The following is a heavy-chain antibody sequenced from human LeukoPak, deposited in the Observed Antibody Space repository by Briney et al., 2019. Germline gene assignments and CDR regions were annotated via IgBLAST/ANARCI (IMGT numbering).Heavy chain of an antibody. D-gene: IGHD2-15*01. J-gene: IGHJ4*02. CDR1: GFTFSSYA. CDR2: VTDTGGNT. V-gene: IGHV3-23*01. CDR3: AKGTVRSCSGPSCYPLDS. Sequence: GGSLRLSCTASGFTFSSYAMTWVRQAPVKGLEWLSVVTDTGGNTYHADSVKGRFTISRDNSKNTVYLEMNSLRVEDTAVYYCAKGTVRSCSGPSCYPLDSWGQGTLVTVSS.